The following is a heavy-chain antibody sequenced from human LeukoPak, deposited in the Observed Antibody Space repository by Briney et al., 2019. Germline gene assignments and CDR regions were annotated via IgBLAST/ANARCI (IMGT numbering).Heavy chain of an antibody. V-gene: IGHV4-59*08. Sequence: SETLSLTCTVSGGSISSYYWSWIRQPPGKGLEWIGYIYYSGSTNYNPSLKSRVTISVDTSKNQFSLKLNSVTAADTAVYYCAKALYSTSSSYYYGMDVWGQGTTVTVSS. J-gene: IGHJ6*02. D-gene: IGHD6-13*01. CDR3: AKALYSTSSSYYYGMDV. CDR1: GGSISSYY. CDR2: IYYSGST.